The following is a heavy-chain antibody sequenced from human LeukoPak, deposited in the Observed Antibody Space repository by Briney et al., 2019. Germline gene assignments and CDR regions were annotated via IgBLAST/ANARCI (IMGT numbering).Heavy chain of an antibody. CDR1: GFTFSNYG. D-gene: IGHD2-2*03. CDR3: ARDLQLVDIVVVPAAAVNWDWFDP. CDR2: ISSSSSYI. Sequence: PGGSLRLSCAASGFTFSNYGMHWVRQAPGKGLEWVSSISSSSSYIYYADSVKGRFTISRDNAKNSLYLQMNSLRAEDTAVYYCARDLQLVDIVVVPAAAVNWDWFDPWGQGTLVTVSS. J-gene: IGHJ5*02. V-gene: IGHV3-21*01.